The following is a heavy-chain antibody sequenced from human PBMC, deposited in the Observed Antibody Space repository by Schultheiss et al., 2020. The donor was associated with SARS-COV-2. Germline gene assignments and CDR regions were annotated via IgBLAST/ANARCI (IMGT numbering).Heavy chain of an antibody. Sequence: SGPTLVKPTQTLTLTCTFSGFSLSTSGMCVTWIRQPPGKALEWLALINWDDDKYYSTSLKTRLTISKNTSKNQVVLTMTNMDPVDTATYYCARMLWGSWYFDLWGRGTLVTVSS. CDR2: INWDDDK. CDR3: ARMLWGSWYFDL. D-gene: IGHD7-27*01. V-gene: IGHV2-70*01. J-gene: IGHJ2*01. CDR1: GFSLSTSGMC.